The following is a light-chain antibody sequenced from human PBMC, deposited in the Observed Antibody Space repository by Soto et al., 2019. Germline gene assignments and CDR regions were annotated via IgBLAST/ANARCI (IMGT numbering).Light chain of an antibody. Sequence: DIQMTQSPSSLSASVGDRVTITCRASQSIDNYLNWYQQKSGKAPQLLIYSASHLQSGVPSRFSGGGYGTDFILTISSLQPEDSAIYFCQQSITAPLTFGGRTKVEIK. CDR1: QSIDNY. J-gene: IGKJ4*01. CDR2: SAS. CDR3: QQSITAPLT. V-gene: IGKV1-39*01.